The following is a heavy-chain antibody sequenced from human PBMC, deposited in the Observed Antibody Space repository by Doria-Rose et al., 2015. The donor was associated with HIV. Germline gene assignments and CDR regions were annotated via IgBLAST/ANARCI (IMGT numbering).Heavy chain of an antibody. V-gene: IGHV2-26*01. Sequence: QESGPVLVKPTETLTLTCTVFGVSLSSPGMGVSWIRQPPGKALEWLANIFSDDERSYKTSLKSRLTISRGTSKSQVVLTRTDMDPVDTATYYCARIKSSRWYHKYYFDFWGQGTLVIVSA. CDR3: ARIKSSRWYHKYYFDF. D-gene: IGHD6-13*01. J-gene: IGHJ4*02. CDR2: IFSDDER. CDR1: GVSLSSPGMG.